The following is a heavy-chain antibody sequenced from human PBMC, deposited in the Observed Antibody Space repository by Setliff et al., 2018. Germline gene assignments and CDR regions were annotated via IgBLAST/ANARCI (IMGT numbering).Heavy chain of an antibody. CDR3: ARAPWGDDYDSLYTWFDP. V-gene: IGHV1-46*01. Sequence: ASVKVSCKTSGYGFTSHYFHWLRQAPGQGLEWMGIVNPSGGKTTLSQKFQGRVSMTADASTATVYMELHSLTSEDTAIYYCARAPWGDDYDSLYTWFDPRGQGSRVTVS. J-gene: IGHJ5*02. D-gene: IGHD3-22*01. CDR1: GYGFTSHY. CDR2: VNPSGGKT.